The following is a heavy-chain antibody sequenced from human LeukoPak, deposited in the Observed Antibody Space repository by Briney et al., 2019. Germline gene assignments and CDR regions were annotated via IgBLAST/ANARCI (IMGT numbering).Heavy chain of an antibody. Sequence: GRSLRLSCAASGFTYSSYGMHWVRQAPGKGLEWVAVIWYDGSNKYYADSVKGRFTISRDNSKNTLYLQMNSLRAEDTAVYYCAKDQEGYSIRRSSFDYWGQGTLVTVSS. CDR2: IWYDGSNK. V-gene: IGHV3-33*06. J-gene: IGHJ4*02. D-gene: IGHD6-13*01. CDR1: GFTYSSYG. CDR3: AKDQEGYSIRRSSFDY.